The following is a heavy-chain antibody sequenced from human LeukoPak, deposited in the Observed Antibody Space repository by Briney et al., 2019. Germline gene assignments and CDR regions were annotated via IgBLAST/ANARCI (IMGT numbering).Heavy chain of an antibody. J-gene: IGHJ4*02. CDR2: IIPIFGTA. V-gene: IGHV1-69*13. CDR3: ARDKQYYDFWSGYYSVNPDDHYFDY. D-gene: IGHD3-3*01. CDR1: GGTFSSYA. Sequence: ASVKVSCKASGGTFSSYAISWVRQAPGQGLEWMGGIIPIFGTANYAQKFQGRVTITADESTSTAYMELSSLRSEDTAVYYCARDKQYYDFWSGYYSVNPDDHYFDYWGQGTLVTVSS.